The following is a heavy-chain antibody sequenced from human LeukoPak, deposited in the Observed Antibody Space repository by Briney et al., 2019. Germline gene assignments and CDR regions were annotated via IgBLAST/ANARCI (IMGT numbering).Heavy chain of an antibody. J-gene: IGHJ4*02. CDR1: GGSFSGYY. D-gene: IGHD6-19*01. V-gene: IGHV4-34*01. CDR3: ARGRAVADPRRGYYFDY. Sequence: SETLSLTCAVYGGSFSGYYWSWIRQPPGKGLEWIGEINHSGSTNYNTSLKSRVTISVDTSKNQFSLKLSSVTAADTAVYYCARGRAVADPRRGYYFDYWGQGTLVTVSS. CDR2: INHSGST.